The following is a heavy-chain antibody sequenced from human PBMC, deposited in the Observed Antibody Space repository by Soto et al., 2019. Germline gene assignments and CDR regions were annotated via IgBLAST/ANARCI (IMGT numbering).Heavy chain of an antibody. CDR2: TYYRSKWYN. D-gene: IGHD2-15*01. Sequence: SQTLSLTCAISGDSVSSNSAAWNWIRQSPSRGLEWLGRTYYRSKWYNDYAVSVKSRITINPDTSKNQFSLQLNSVTPEDTAVYYCATRGDCSGGSCSTRFWFDPWGQGTLVTVSS. CDR1: GDSVSSNSAA. CDR3: ATRGDCSGGSCSTRFWFDP. J-gene: IGHJ5*02. V-gene: IGHV6-1*01.